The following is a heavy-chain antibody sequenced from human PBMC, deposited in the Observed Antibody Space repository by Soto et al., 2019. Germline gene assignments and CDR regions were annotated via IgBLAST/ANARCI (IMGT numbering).Heavy chain of an antibody. J-gene: IGHJ4*02. CDR1: GFTFSSYA. D-gene: IGHD3-16*01. V-gene: IGHV3-30-3*01. Sequence: QVQLVESGGGVVQPGRSLRLSCAASGFTFSSYAMHWVRQAPGKGLEWVAVISYDGSNKYYADSVKGRFTISRDNSKNTLYRQMNSLRAEDTAVYYGACLGGGSDYWGQGTLVTVSS. CDR3: ACLGGGSDY. CDR2: ISYDGSNK.